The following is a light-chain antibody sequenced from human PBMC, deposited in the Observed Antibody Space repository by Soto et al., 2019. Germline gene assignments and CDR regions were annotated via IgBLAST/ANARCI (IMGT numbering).Light chain of an antibody. Sequence: DIQMTQSPSFVSASVGDGVAITCRASQGIGSWLAWYQQKPGKAPQLLIYAASRLQRGVPSRFRGSGSGTEFTLTISNLQPEDFATYYCQQANSFPLIFGGGTKVDIK. J-gene: IGKJ4*01. CDR2: AAS. V-gene: IGKV1D-12*01. CDR1: QGIGSW. CDR3: QQANSFPLI.